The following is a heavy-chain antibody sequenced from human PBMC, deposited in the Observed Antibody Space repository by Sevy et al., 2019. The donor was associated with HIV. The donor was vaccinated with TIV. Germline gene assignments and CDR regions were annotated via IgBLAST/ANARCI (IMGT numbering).Heavy chain of an antibody. CDR3: ARPGSGWFEFDS. V-gene: IGHV3-48*02. CDR2: IGSTGPTI. CDR1: GFTFSRYS. J-gene: IGHJ4*02. D-gene: IGHD6-19*01. Sequence: GGSLRLSCVASGFTFSRYSMNWVRQAPGKGLELVSNIGSTGPTIYYADSVKGRFTISRDNAKNSLYLQMNSLIEEDTAVYYCARPGSGWFEFDSWGQGTLVTVSS.